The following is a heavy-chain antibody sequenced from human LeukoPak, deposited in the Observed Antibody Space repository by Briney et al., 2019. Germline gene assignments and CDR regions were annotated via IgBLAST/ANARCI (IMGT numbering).Heavy chain of an antibody. CDR1: GDSVSRNRTA. CDR3: ARGALLSIWRGVVMPGPYYMDV. Sequence: SQTLSLTCAISGDSVSRNRTAWNWIRQSPSRGLEWLGRTYYRSKWYNDYAVSVKSRITINADTSKNQFSLKLSSVTAADTAVYYCARGALLSIWRGVVMPGPYYMDVWGKGTTVTVSS. D-gene: IGHD3-3*01. CDR2: TYYRSKWYN. J-gene: IGHJ6*03. V-gene: IGHV6-1*01.